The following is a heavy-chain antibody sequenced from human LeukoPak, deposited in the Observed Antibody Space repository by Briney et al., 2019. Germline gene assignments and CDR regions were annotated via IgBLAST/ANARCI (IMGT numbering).Heavy chain of an antibody. J-gene: IGHJ5*02. Sequence: GASVKVSCKASGYTFTSYAMNWVRQAPGQGLEWMGWISAYNGNTNYAQKLQGRVTMTTDTSTSTAYMELRSLRSDDTAVYYCARVGLRYFDWFRRRDGWFDPWGQGTLVTVSS. V-gene: IGHV1-18*01. CDR2: ISAYNGNT. CDR1: GYTFTSYA. CDR3: ARVGLRYFDWFRRRDGWFDP. D-gene: IGHD3-9*01.